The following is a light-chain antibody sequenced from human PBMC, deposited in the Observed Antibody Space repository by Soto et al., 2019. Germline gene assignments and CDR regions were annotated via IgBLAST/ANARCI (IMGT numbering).Light chain of an antibody. V-gene: IGKV1-39*01. CDR3: QQSYSTPRT. Sequence: DIQMTQSPSSLSASVGDRVSITCRASQTIITYLNWYQQKPGKAPKLLISAASNLQSGVPSRFSGSGSETEFTLTISSVLPEDFATYYCQQSYSTPRTFGQGTKLEIK. CDR1: QTIITY. J-gene: IGKJ2*01. CDR2: AAS.